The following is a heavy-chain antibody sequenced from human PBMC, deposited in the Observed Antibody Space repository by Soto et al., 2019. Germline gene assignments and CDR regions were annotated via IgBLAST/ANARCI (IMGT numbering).Heavy chain of an antibody. V-gene: IGHV4-4*02. J-gene: IGHJ5*02. CDR2: IYHSGST. Sequence: SETLSLTCAVSGGSISSSNWWSWVRQPPGEGLEWIGEIYHSGSTNYNPSLKSRVTISVDKSKNQFSLKLSSVTAADTAVYYCARVAPQGGQLWSGYYTGDCYSDCWFDPWGQGTLVTVSS. CDR1: GGSISSSNW. CDR3: ARVAPQGGQLWSGYYTGDCYSDCWFDP. D-gene: IGHD3-3*01.